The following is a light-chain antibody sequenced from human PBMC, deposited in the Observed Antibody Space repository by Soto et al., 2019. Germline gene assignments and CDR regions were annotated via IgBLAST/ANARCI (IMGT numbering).Light chain of an antibody. Sequence: PGASATLLCRASQFVSSRSLAWYQQKLGQAPRLLIYGASNRATGIPGRFSASGYGTDFTITITPLEPEDGAVYVCQQYANSPITFGQGTRLEIK. CDR2: GAS. CDR1: QFVSSRS. V-gene: IGKV3-20*01. J-gene: IGKJ5*01. CDR3: QQYANSPIT.